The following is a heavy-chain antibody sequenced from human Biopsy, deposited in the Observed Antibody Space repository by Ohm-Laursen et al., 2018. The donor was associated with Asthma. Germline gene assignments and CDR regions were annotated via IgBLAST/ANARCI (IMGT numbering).Heavy chain of an antibody. CDR3: ARGYSGTDRIVYYYSGMEV. J-gene: IGHJ6*02. Sequence: SGKVSCKASGDSLGSFINYAISWVRQAPRQGLEWIGGLIPVLGTADYAPMFEGRVTITADESTSTAYLELTSLRFEDTAVYYCARGYSGTDRIVYYYSGMEVWGQGTTVTVSS. V-gene: IGHV1-69*13. CDR1: GDSLGSFINYA. D-gene: IGHD5-12*01. CDR2: LIPVLGTA.